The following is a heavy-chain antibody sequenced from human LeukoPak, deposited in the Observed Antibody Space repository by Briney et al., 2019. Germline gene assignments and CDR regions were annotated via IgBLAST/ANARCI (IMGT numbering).Heavy chain of an antibody. D-gene: IGHD3-10*01. V-gene: IGHV3-74*01. J-gene: IGHJ4*01. Sequence: GGSLRLSCAVSGFTFSSNWMHWGRHPPGKGLVWVSRINSDGSSTNYADSSKGRFTISRDNAKNTLFLQMYCLRAEETAMYYCARAVYYSNYLGYWGQGTLVTVSS. CDR1: GFTFSSNW. CDR3: ARAVYYSNYLGY. CDR2: INSDGSST.